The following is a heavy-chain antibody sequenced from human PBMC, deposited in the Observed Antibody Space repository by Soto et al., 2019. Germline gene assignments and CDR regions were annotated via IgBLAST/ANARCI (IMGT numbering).Heavy chain of an antibody. CDR2: IIPVFGNT. CDR1: GRSFSSDG. CDR3: ARGQYYSSGSAATSYFYFGIDV. Sequence: QLQLEQSGPEVKKPGSSVQVSCTASGRSFSSDGVSWVRQAPGQGLEWMGGIIPVFGNTKYVQRFQGRLTMTADKSTSSGYMEMSSLSAEDTAVYFCARGQYYSSGSAATSYFYFGIDVWGQVTTVIVSS. D-gene: IGHD3-10*01. V-gene: IGHV1-69*06. J-gene: IGHJ6*02.